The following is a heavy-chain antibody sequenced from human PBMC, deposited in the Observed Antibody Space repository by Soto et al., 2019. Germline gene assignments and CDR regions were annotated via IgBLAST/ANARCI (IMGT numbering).Heavy chain of an antibody. CDR2: ISTSSTTV. V-gene: IGHV3-48*01. Sequence: PGGSLRLSCAASGFTFSSRGMNWVRQTPGKGLEWISYISTSSTTVYFADSVKGRFTISRDNANNSLYLQMNSLRAEDTAVYYCAREPGYSSDSYYMDVWGKGTTVTVSS. CDR1: GFTFSSRG. D-gene: IGHD6-19*01. CDR3: AREPGYSSDSYYMDV. J-gene: IGHJ6*03.